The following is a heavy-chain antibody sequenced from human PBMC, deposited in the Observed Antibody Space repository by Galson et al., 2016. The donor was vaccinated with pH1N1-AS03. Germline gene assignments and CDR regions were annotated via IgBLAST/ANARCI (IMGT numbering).Heavy chain of an antibody. CDR3: VTDILPGGADV. J-gene: IGHJ6*02. V-gene: IGHV3-9*02. CDR2: ISWTSADI. D-gene: IGHD2-21*01. CDR1: GFTPDASA. Sequence: LRLSCAASGFTPDASAMHWVRQAPGKGLEWVSGISWTSADIAYADAVEGRFTISRDNAKKSLYLQLNSLRADDTALYYCVTDILPGGADVWGQGTTVTVSS.